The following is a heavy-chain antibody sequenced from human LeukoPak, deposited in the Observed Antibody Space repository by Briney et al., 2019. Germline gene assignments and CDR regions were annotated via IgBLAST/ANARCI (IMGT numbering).Heavy chain of an antibody. CDR1: GGSITHYY. D-gene: IGHD6-13*01. CDR3: ARHWETSSWYVDY. V-gene: IGHV4-59*08. Sequence: SEALSLTCTVSGGSITHYYWSWIRQPPGKGLEWIGYIFYSGNTNYNPSLKSRVTISVDTSKNQFSLKLSSVTAADTAVYYCARHWETSSWYVDYWGQGTLVTVSS. J-gene: IGHJ4*02. CDR2: IFYSGNT.